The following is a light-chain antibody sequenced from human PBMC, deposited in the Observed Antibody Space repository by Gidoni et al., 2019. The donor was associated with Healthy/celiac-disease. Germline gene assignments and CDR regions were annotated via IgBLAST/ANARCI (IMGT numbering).Light chain of an antibody. V-gene: IGLV2-14*03. CDR3: SSYTSSSTPYV. Sequence: QSALTQPASVSGSPGPSITLSCTGTSSDVGGYNYVSWYQHHPGKAPKLMIDDVSNRPSGVSNRFSGSKSGNTASLTISGLQAEDEADYYCSSYTSSSTPYVFGTGTKVSV. J-gene: IGLJ1*01. CDR1: SSDVGGYNY. CDR2: DVS.